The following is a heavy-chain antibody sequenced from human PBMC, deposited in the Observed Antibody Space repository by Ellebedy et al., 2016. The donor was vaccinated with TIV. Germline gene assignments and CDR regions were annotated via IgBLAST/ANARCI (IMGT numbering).Heavy chain of an antibody. CDR2: IKQDESEK. V-gene: IGHV3-7*01. CDR1: GFTFSSEW. D-gene: IGHD3-10*02. J-gene: IGHJ5*02. CDR3: AGIADVLFDP. Sequence: ESLKISCAASGFTFSSEWMSWVRQAPGKGLEWVANIKQDESEKYYLDSVKGRFTISRDNAKSSLYLQMNSLRPEDTAVYYCAGIADVLFDPWGQGTLVSVSS.